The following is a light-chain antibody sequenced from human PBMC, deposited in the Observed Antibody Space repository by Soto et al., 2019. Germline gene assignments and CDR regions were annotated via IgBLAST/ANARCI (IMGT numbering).Light chain of an antibody. V-gene: IGLV3-9*01. CDR2: RDS. J-gene: IGLJ3*02. CDR1: NIGSKN. CDR3: QMWDSNTAV. Sequence: SYELTQPLSVSVALGQTARITCGGNNIGSKNVHWYQQKPGQAPVLVIYRDSNRPSGIPERFSGSNSGNTATLTISRAQAGDEADYYCQMWDSNTAVFGGGTKLTVL.